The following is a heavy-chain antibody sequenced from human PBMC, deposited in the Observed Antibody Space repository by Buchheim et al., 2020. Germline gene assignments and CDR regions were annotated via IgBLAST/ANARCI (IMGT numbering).Heavy chain of an antibody. Sequence: QVQLVESGGGVVQPGRSLRLSCAASGFTFSSYGMHWVRQAPGKGLEWVAVIWYDGSNKYYADPVKGRFTISRDNSKNTLYLQMNSLRAEDTAVYYCARDLYPVVVAARGYYYGMDVWGQGTT. D-gene: IGHD2-15*01. J-gene: IGHJ6*02. V-gene: IGHV3-33*01. CDR1: GFTFSSYG. CDR3: ARDLYPVVVAARGYYYGMDV. CDR2: IWYDGSNK.